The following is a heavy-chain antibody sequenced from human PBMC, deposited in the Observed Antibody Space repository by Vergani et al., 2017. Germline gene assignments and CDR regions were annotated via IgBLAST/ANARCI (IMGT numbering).Heavy chain of an antibody. V-gene: IGHV3-15*01. CDR2: IKRKIDGGRT. CDR1: GFTFSNAW. Sequence: EVQLVESGGGLVRPGGSLRLSCTISGFTFSNAWMSWVRQGPGKGLEWVGRIKRKIDGGRTDYATPVKGRFTISRDDSENTLFLQMDSLKIEDTAVYFCSTVGHLAVPDLWGQGTLVTVSS. CDR3: STVGHLAVPDL. J-gene: IGHJ4*02. D-gene: IGHD6-19*01.